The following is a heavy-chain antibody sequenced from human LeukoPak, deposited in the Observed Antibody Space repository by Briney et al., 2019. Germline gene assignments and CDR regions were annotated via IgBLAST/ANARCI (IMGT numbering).Heavy chain of an antibody. Sequence: PGGSLRLSCAASGFTLSSNYMSWVRQAPGKGLEWVSVIYSGGSTYYADSVKGRFTISRDNSKYTLYLQMNSLRDEDTAVYYCARIVAGGAFDIWGQGTMVTVSS. V-gene: IGHV3-66*01. CDR2: IYSGGST. J-gene: IGHJ3*02. D-gene: IGHD1-26*01. CDR1: GFTLSSNY. CDR3: ARIVAGGAFDI.